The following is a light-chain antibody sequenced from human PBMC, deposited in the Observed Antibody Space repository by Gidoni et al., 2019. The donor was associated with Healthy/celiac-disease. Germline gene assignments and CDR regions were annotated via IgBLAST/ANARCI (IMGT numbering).Light chain of an antibody. V-gene: IGKV1-39*01. Sequence: DIQMTQSPSSLSASVGARVTITPRASQSISSYLNWYQQKPGKAPKLLIYAASSLQSGVPSRFSGSGSGTDFTLTISSLQPEDFATYYCQQSYSTLWTFGQGTKVEIK. CDR1: QSISSY. CDR3: QQSYSTLWT. CDR2: AAS. J-gene: IGKJ1*01.